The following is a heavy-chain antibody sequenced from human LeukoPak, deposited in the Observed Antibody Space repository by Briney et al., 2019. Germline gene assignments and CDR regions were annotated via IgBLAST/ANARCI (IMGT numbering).Heavy chain of an antibody. D-gene: IGHD3-10*01. J-gene: IGHJ4*02. Sequence: GGSLRLSCAASGFSFSSYTMSWVRQAPGKGLEWVSDISSRSTTIYYADSVKGRFTISRDNAKNSLYLQMSSLRAEDTAVYYCARDAMVRGVLIDYWGQGTLVTVSS. CDR2: ISSRSTTI. CDR1: GFSFSSYT. V-gene: IGHV3-48*01. CDR3: ARDAMVRGVLIDY.